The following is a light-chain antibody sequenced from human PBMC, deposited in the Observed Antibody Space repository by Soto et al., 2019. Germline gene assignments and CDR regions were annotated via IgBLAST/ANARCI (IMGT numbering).Light chain of an antibody. CDR2: VSSDGSH. CDR3: QTWGTGIYV. J-gene: IGLJ1*01. CDR1: SGHSSYA. V-gene: IGLV4-69*01. Sequence: QPVLTQSPSASASLGASVKLTCTLSSGHSSYAIAWHQQQPGKGPRYLMKVSSDGSHKKGDGIPDRFSGSSSGAERFLAISSLQSEDEADYYCQTWGTGIYVFGTGTQLTVL.